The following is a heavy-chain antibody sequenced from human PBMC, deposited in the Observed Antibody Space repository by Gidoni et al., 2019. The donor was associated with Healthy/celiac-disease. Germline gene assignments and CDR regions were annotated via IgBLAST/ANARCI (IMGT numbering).Heavy chain of an antibody. CDR3: ARIRRDGPRVGWFDP. D-gene: IGHD1-26*01. J-gene: IGHJ5*02. CDR1: GFSLSNARMG. Sequence: QVTLTESGPVLVKPTETLTLTCTVSGFSLSNARMGVSWIRQPPVKALEWLAHISANDEKSYSTTLKSRLTISKDTSKSQVVLTMTNMDPVDTATYYCARIRRDGPRVGWFDPWGQGTLVTVSS. V-gene: IGHV2-26*01. CDR2: ISANDEK.